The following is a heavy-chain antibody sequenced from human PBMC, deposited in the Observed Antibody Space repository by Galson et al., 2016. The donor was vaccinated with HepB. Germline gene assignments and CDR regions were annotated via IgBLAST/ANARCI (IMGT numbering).Heavy chain of an antibody. V-gene: IGHV3-7*03. CDR2: ISQGGGEK. CDR1: GFSFTSHW. D-gene: IGHD1-14*01. CDR3: ANHRG. J-gene: IGHJ4*02. Sequence: SLRLSCAASGFSFTSHWMHWVRQAPGKGLEWVANISQGGGEKYYVDSVKGRFTISRDNFKNSLYLQMNSLRAEDTAVYYCANHRGWGQGTLVTVSS.